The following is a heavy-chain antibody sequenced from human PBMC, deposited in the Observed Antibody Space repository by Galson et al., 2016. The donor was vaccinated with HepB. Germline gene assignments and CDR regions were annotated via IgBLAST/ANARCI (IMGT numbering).Heavy chain of an antibody. CDR1: GAYISSGGYY. J-gene: IGHJ4*02. Sequence: TLSLTCTVSGAYISSGGYYWSWIRQRPGKGLEWIGYIYNSGSTYYNPSLKSRATISVDVSTNQFSVKLPSVTAADTAVYYCASARLNLFDYWGRGTLVTVSS. CDR3: ASARLNLFDY. V-gene: IGHV4-31*03. CDR2: IYNSGST. D-gene: IGHD1-14*01.